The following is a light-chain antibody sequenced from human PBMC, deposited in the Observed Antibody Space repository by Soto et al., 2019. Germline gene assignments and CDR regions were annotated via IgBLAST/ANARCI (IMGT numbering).Light chain of an antibody. CDR1: SRDLGGYNY. CDR3: SSYTNSGSV. Sequence: QSALTQPASVSGSPGQSITISCTGTSRDLGGYNYVSWYQQHPDKAPKLLIYEVTNRPSGVSNRFSGYKSGNTASLTIYGLQAEDEADYYCSSYTNSGSVFGGGTKLTVL. CDR2: EVT. V-gene: IGLV2-14*01. J-gene: IGLJ2*01.